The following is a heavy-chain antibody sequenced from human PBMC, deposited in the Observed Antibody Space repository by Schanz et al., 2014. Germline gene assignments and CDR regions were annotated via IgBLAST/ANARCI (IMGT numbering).Heavy chain of an antibody. CDR3: AKDMSIFCSHGLDA. D-gene: IGHD3-3*01. Sequence: VQLVESGGGVVQPGTSLRLSCAASGFTFSGYGMNWVRQSPGKGLEWVSFLSSDSRHVYYVESAKGRFTISRDNFRNSVFLQMNSLEPGDTALYFCAKDMSIFCSHGLDAWGPGTMVTVSA. J-gene: IGHJ3*01. CDR1: GFTFSGYG. V-gene: IGHV3-21*04. CDR2: LSSDSRHV.